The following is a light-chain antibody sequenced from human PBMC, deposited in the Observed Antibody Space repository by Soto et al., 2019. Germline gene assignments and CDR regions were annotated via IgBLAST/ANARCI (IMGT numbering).Light chain of an antibody. J-gene: IGKJ2*01. Sequence: EIVLTQSPGTLSLSPGERATLSCRASQSVISNYLAWYQQKPGQAPRLLIYDTSSRATGIPDRFSGRGSGTDFTLTISRLEPEDFAVYYCQQYGHSPRYTFGQGTKVEIK. CDR1: QSVISNY. V-gene: IGKV3-20*01. CDR2: DTS. CDR3: QQYGHSPRYT.